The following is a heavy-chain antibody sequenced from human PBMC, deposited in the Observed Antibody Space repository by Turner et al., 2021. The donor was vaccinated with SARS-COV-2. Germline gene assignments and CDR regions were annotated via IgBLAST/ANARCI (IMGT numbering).Heavy chain of an antibody. J-gene: IGHJ4*02. V-gene: IGHV3-30*04. CDR3: ARDQEGWKFDY. D-gene: IGHD1-1*01. CDR2: ISYDGSNK. Sequence: QVQLVASGGGVVQPGRSRRLSCAASGFTFSSYAMHWVRQAPGKGLEWVAVISYDGSNKYYADSVKGRFTISRDNSKSTLYLQMNSLRAEDTAVYYCARDQEGWKFDYWGQGTLVTVSS. CDR1: GFTFSSYA.